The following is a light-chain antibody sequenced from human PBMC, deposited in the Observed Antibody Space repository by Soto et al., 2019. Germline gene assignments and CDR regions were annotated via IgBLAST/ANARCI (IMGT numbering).Light chain of an antibody. Sequence: DIVMTQSPLSLPVTPGEPASISCRSSQSLLHSNGYNYLDWYLQKPGQSPQLLIYLGSNRASGVPDRLSGSGSGTRFTLQISRVEAEDVGVYYCMQALQTPYTFGQGTKLEIK. CDR1: QSLLHSNGYNY. CDR3: MQALQTPYT. CDR2: LGS. V-gene: IGKV2-28*01. J-gene: IGKJ2*01.